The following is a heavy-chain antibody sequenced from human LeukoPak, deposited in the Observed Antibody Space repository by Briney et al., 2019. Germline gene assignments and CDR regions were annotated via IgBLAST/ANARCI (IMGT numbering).Heavy chain of an antibody. D-gene: IGHD3-22*01. J-gene: IGHJ5*02. CDR1: GFTFSNYW. V-gene: IGHV3-74*01. CDR3: VRDLYYPFDL. Sequence: GGSLRLSCAASGFTFSNYWMHWARQAPGKGLVWVSRINSDGSSTTYADSLKGRFTISRDNAKNTLYLQMNSLGAGDTAVYYCVRDLYYPFDLWGRGTLVTVSS. CDR2: INSDGSST.